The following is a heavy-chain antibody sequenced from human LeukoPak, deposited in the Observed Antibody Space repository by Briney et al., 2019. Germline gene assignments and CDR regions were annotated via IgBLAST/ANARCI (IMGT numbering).Heavy chain of an antibody. D-gene: IGHD3-22*01. CDR2: FDPEDGET. J-gene: IGHJ4*02. CDR3: ATDRLDYDSSGELDY. CDR1: GYTLTELS. Sequence: ASVKVSCKVSGYTLTELSMHWVRQAPGKGLEWMGGFDPEDGETIYAQKFQGRVTMTEDTSTDTAYMELSSLRSEDTAVYYCATDRLDYDSSGELDYWGQGTLVTVSS. V-gene: IGHV1-24*01.